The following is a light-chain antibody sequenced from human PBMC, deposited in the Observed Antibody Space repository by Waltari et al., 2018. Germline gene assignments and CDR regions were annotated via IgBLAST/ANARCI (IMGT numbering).Light chain of an antibody. CDR3: QHRSTWPLT. Sequence: EIVLIQSPATLSLSQGERATLSCRASQSVSRYLAWYQQKPGQAPRILIYDASNRATGIPAWFTSSWSRTFFTLTISGLEPDDFAYYCCQHRSTWPLTFGQGTKLEIK. V-gene: IGKV3-11*01. CDR1: QSVSRY. J-gene: IGKJ2*01. CDR2: DAS.